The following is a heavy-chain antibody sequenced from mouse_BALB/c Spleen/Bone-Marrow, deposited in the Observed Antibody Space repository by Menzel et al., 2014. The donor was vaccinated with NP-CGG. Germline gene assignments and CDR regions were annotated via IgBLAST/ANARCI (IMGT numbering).Heavy chain of an antibody. CDR2: ISNGGGST. J-gene: IGHJ4*01. CDR3: ARQGALDY. Sequence: EVQLVESGGGLVQPGGSLKLSCATSGFTFRDYYMYWVRQTPEKRLEWVAYISNGGGSTYYPDTVEGRFTISRDNAKNTLYLQMSRLKSEDTAMYYCARQGALDYWGQGTSVTVSS. CDR1: GFTFRDYY. D-gene: IGHD6-1*01. V-gene: IGHV5-12*02.